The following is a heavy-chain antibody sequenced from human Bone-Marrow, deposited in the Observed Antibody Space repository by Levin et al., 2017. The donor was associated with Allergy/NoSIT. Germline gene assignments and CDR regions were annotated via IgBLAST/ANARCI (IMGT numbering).Heavy chain of an antibody. Sequence: LSLPFLFPFCPLPTSSLRFLRPTPGPFLSFLFSLSSPFLPNYNPSLKSRVTISVDRSKNQFSLKLSSVTTADTAVYYCARQAGIAVGDGFDIWGQGTIVTVSS. CDR3: ARQAGIAVGDGFDI. J-gene: IGHJ3*02. D-gene: IGHD6-19*01. CDR1: FCPLPTSS. CDR2: LSSPFLP. V-gene: IGHV4-59*08.